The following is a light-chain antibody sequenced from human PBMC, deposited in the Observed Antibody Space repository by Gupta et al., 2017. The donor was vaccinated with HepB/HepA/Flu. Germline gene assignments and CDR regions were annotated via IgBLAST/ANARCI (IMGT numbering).Light chain of an antibody. CDR1: SSNIGNNP. V-gene: IGLV1-44*01. CDR3: AAWDGRLNAYV. Sequence: QSVVTQPPSASGTPGQSVTISCSGSSSNIGNNPVNWYQQLPGAAPKLLVYGNDQRPSGVPDRFSGSKSGTSAPLAIRGLRSEDEADYYCAAWDGRLNAYVFGAGTKVTVL. J-gene: IGLJ1*01. CDR2: GND.